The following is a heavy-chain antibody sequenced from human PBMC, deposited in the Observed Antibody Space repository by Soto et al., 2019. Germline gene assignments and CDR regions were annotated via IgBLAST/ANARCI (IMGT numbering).Heavy chain of an antibody. CDR1: GGSISSGGYS. CDR2: MYHSGST. Sequence: SETLSLTCAVSGGSISSGGYSWSWIRQPPGKGLEWIGYMYHSGSTYYNMSLKSQVTISIDRSKKHFSLKLSSVTAADTAVYYCALRSMAVVPEYWGQGTLVTVSS. CDR3: ALRSMAVVPEY. J-gene: IGHJ4*02. V-gene: IGHV4-30-2*01. D-gene: IGHD3-22*01.